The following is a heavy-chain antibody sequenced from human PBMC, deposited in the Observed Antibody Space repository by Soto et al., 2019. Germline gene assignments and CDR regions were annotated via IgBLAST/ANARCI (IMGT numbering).Heavy chain of an antibody. D-gene: IGHD5-18*01. V-gene: IGHV4-4*02. CDR1: GVSISSHDW. CDR2: SHQSGNP. CDR3: ATRDTGRVY. Sequence: QVQLQESGPGLVKPSGTLSLTCAVSGVSISSHDWWPWVRQPPGKGLEWIGGSHQSGNPNYNSSLESRVTISLDKSKNQFSLQLSSVTVADTAVYYFATRDTGRVYWGQGTLVTVSS. J-gene: IGHJ4*02.